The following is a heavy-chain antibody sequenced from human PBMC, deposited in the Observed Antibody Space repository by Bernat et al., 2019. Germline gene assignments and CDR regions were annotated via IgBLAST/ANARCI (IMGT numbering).Heavy chain of an antibody. V-gene: IGHV3-33*08. CDR1: GFTFRSYG. Sequence: QVQLVESGGGVVQPGRSLRLSCAASGFTFRSYGMHWVRQAPGKGLEWVAVIWYDGSNKYYAESVKGRFTISRDNSKNTVYLQMNSLRAEDTAVYYCARDFGGGVSYFDYWGQGTLVAVSS. D-gene: IGHD3-3*01. J-gene: IGHJ4*02. CDR2: IWYDGSNK. CDR3: ARDFGGGVSYFDY.